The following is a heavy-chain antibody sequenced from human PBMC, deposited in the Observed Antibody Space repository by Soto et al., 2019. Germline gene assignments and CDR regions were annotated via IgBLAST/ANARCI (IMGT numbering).Heavy chain of an antibody. Sequence: EVQLVESGGGLVQPGGSLRLSCTASGFIFNNYWMSWVRQAPGEGLEWVANIKQDGSEKYYVDSVKGRFTVSRDNAKNSLHLQMNSLRAEDTAMYYCAVWVHLWLHAGDFWGQGTLVTVSS. V-gene: IGHV3-7*05. CDR3: AVWVHLWLHAGDF. J-gene: IGHJ4*02. CDR1: GFIFNNYW. CDR2: IKQDGSEK. D-gene: IGHD5-18*01.